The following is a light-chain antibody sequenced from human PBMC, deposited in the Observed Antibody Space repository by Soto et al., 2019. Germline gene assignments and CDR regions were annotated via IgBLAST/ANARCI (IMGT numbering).Light chain of an antibody. Sequence: EIVLTQSQGTLSLSPGERATLSCWVSQSVTSNYLAWYQQKPGQAPRLLIFGASIRVTGIPDRFIGSGSGTHFTLTIIRLEPEDFAVYYCQHYVLLRTTFGQGTK. J-gene: IGKJ1*01. CDR3: QHYVLLRTT. CDR1: QSVTSNY. V-gene: IGKV3-20*01. CDR2: GAS.